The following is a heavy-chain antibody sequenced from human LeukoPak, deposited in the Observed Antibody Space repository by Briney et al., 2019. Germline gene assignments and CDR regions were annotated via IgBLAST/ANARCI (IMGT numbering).Heavy chain of an antibody. CDR1: GGSFSGYY. CDR3: ASYVDTAMVTSGY. V-gene: IGHV4-34*01. D-gene: IGHD5-18*01. J-gene: IGHJ4*02. Sequence: SETLSLTCAVYGGSFSGYYWSWIRQPPGKGLEWIREINHSGSTNYNPSLKSRVTISVDTSKNQFSLKLSSVTAADTAVYYCASYVDTAMVTSGYWGQGTLVTVSS. CDR2: INHSGST.